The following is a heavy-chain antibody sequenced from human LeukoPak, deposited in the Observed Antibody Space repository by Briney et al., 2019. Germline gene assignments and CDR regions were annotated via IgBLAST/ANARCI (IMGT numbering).Heavy chain of an antibody. CDR2: ISYDGSNK. V-gene: IGHV3-30*04. Sequence: PGRSLRLSCAASGFTFSSYAMHWVRQAPGKGLEWVAVISYDGSNKYYADSVKGRFTISRDNSKNTLYLQMNSLRDEDTATFYCAKNSPSGYDNSGYYLDYWGQGTLVTVSS. CDR1: GFTFSSYA. J-gene: IGHJ4*02. CDR3: AKNSPSGYDNSGYYLDY. D-gene: IGHD3-22*01.